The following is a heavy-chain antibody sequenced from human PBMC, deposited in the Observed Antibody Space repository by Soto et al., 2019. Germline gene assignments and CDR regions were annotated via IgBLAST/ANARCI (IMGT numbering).Heavy chain of an antibody. Sequence: QVQLVQSGAEVKKPGSSVKVSCKASGGTFSSYAISWVRQAPGQGLEWMGGIIPIFGTANYAQKFQGRVTITADKSTSTAYMELSSLRSEYTAVYYCGRDRLHYDILTGQAFDIWGQGTMVTVSS. V-gene: IGHV1-69*06. CDR2: IIPIFGTA. D-gene: IGHD3-9*01. CDR3: GRDRLHYDILTGQAFDI. CDR1: GGTFSSYA. J-gene: IGHJ3*02.